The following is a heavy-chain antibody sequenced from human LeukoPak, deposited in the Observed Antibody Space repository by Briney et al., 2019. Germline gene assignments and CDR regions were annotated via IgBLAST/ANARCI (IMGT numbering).Heavy chain of an antibody. D-gene: IGHD3-10*01. CDR2: IKQDESEK. CDR3: ARLSAYYYGSYFYYYMDV. J-gene: IGHJ6*03. Sequence: GGSLRLSCEASGFSFSSYWMSWVRLAPGKGPEWVANIKQDESEKYSVDSVKGRFIISRDNAKNSVFLQMNSLRAEDTALYYCARLSAYYYGSYFYYYMDVWGKGTTVTISS. V-gene: IGHV3-7*01. CDR1: GFSFSSYW.